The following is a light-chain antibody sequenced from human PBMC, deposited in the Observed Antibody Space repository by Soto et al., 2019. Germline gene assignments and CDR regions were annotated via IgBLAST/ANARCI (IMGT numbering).Light chain of an antibody. CDR3: QQRSNWPPIT. Sequence: EIVLTQSPATLSLSPGERATLSCRASQSVISYLAWYQQKPGQAPRLLIYGASTRAAGIPARFSGSGSGTDFTLTISSLEPEDFAFYYCQQRSNWPPITFGQGTRLEIK. CDR1: QSVISY. CDR2: GAS. V-gene: IGKV3-11*01. J-gene: IGKJ5*01.